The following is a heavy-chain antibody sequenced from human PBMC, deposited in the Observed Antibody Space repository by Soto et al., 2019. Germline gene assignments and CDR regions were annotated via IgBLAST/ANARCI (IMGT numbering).Heavy chain of an antibody. CDR2: IYTSGST. J-gene: IGHJ5*02. CDR1: GGSISSYY. CDR3: ARGRGTPLRYSSSSRDWFDP. V-gene: IGHV4-4*07. D-gene: IGHD6-6*01. Sequence: SETLSLTXTVSGGSISSYYWSWIRQPAGKGLEWIGRIYTSGSTNYNPSLKSRVTMSVDTSKNQFSLKLSSVTAADTAVYYCARGRGTPLRYSSSSRDWFDPWGQGTLVTVSS.